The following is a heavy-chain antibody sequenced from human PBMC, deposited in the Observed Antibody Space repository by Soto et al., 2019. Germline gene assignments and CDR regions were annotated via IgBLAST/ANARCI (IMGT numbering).Heavy chain of an antibody. CDR3: ARDKSSSWYGAFDI. CDR1: GYTFTGYY. V-gene: IGHV1-2*04. J-gene: IGHJ3*02. Sequence: ASVKVSCKASGYTFTGYYMHWVRQAPGQGLEWMGWINPNSGGTNYAQKFQGWVTMTRDTSISTAYMELSRPRSDDTAVYYCARDKSSSWYGAFDIWGQGTMVTVSS. D-gene: IGHD6-13*01. CDR2: INPNSGGT.